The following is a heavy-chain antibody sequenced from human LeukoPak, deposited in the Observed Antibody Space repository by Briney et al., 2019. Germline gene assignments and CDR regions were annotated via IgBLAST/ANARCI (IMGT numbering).Heavy chain of an antibody. CDR2: IKQDGSEK. CDR3: AKDTWIAAAGTSVFDY. V-gene: IGHV3-7*01. J-gene: IGHJ4*02. Sequence: GGSLRLSCAASGFTFSSYWMSWVRQAPGKGLEWVANIKQDGSEKYYVDSVKGRFTISRDNAKNSLYLQMNSLRAEDTALYYCAKDTWIAAAGTSVFDYWGQGILITVSS. D-gene: IGHD6-13*01. CDR1: GFTFSSYW.